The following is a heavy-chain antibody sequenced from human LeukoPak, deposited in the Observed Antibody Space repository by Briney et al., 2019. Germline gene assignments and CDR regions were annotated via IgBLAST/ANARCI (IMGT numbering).Heavy chain of an antibody. D-gene: IGHD2-8*01. CDR1: GGSFSGYY. Sequence: SETLSLTCAVYGGSFSGYYWSWIRQPPGKGLEWIGEINHSGSTNYNPSLKSRVTISVDTSKNQFSLKLSPVTAADTAVYYCARGDIVLMVYLDPTAGDAFDIWGQGTMVTVSS. CDR3: ARGDIVLMVYLDPTAGDAFDI. J-gene: IGHJ3*02. CDR2: INHSGST. V-gene: IGHV4-34*01.